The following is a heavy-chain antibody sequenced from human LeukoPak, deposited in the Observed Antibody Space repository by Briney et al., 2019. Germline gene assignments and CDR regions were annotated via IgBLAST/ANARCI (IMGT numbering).Heavy chain of an antibody. J-gene: IGHJ4*02. D-gene: IGHD3-22*01. V-gene: IGHV3-74*01. CDR3: ARGSSYYYDSSGYYPFDY. Sequence: GGSLRLSCAASGFTFSSYWMHWVRQAPGKGLVWVSRINSDGSSTSYADSVKGRFTISRDNAKNTLYMQMTSLSAEDTAVYYCARGSSYYYDSSGYYPFDYWGQGTPVTASS. CDR1: GFTFSSYW. CDR2: INSDGSST.